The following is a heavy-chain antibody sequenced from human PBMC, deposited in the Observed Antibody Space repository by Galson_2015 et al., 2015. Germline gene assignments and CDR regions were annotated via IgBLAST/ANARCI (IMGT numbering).Heavy chain of an antibody. CDR1: GFTFSSYN. CDR2: ISTSGHYI. V-gene: IGHV3-21*04. J-gene: IGHJ6*03. CDR3: ARDLSLRHGSTRYYYSFTDV. D-gene: IGHD3-10*01. Sequence: SLRLSCAASGFTFSSYNMNWVRQAPGKGLEWVSSISTSGHYIYYADSVKGRFTISRDNAKNSLYLQMNSLRAADTAVYYCARDLSLRHGSTRYYYSFTDVWGKGITVTVSS.